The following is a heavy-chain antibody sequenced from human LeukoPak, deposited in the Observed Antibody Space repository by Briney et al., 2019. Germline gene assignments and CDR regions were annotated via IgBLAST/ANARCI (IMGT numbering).Heavy chain of an antibody. CDR1: GYTFTSYC. J-gene: IGHJ4*02. V-gene: IGHV1-46*01. CDR3: ARDLSDDILPDY. D-gene: IGHD3-9*01. Sequence: ASVKVSCKASGYTFTSYCMHWVRQAPGQGLEWMGIINPSGGSTSYAQKFQGRVTMTRDTSTSTVYMELSSLRSEDTAVYYCARDLSDDILPDYWGQGTLVTVSS. CDR2: INPSGGST.